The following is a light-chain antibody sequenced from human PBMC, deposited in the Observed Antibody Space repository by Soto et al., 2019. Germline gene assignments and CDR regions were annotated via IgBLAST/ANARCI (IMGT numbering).Light chain of an antibody. CDR2: DVS. Sequence: QSALTQPRSVSGSPGQSVTISCTGTSSDVGGYKYVSWYQQHPGKAPKLMIYDVSKRPSGVPDRFSGSKSGNTASLTISGLQAEDEADYYCCSYARSYTVIFGGGTKLTVL. CDR1: SSDVGGYKY. J-gene: IGLJ2*01. CDR3: CSYARSYTVI. V-gene: IGLV2-11*01.